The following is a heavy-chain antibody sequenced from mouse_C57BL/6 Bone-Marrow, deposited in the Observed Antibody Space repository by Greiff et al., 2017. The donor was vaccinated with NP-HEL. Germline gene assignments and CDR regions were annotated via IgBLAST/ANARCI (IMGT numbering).Heavy chain of an antibody. J-gene: IGHJ2*01. Sequence: VHVQQSGAELVRPGASVKLSCTASGFNITDVYMHWVKQRPEQGLEWIGWIDPENGDTEYASKFQGKATITADTSSNTAYLQLSSLTSEDTAVYYCTKYYFDYWGQGTTLTVSS. CDR3: TKYYFDY. CDR1: GFNITDVY. CDR2: IDPENGDT. V-gene: IGHV14-4*01.